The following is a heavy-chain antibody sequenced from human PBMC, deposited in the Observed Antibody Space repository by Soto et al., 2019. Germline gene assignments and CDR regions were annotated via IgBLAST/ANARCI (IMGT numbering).Heavy chain of an antibody. D-gene: IGHD6-13*01. V-gene: IGHV3-30*18. CDR3: AKDLDVAAAAGPFDY. Sequence: QVQLVESGGGVVQPGRSLRLSCAASGFTFSSYGMHWVRQAPGKGLEWVAVISYDGSNKYYADSVKGRFTISRDNSKNTLYLQMNSLRAEDTAVYYCAKDLDVAAAAGPFDYWGQGTLVTVSS. CDR2: ISYDGSNK. CDR1: GFTFSSYG. J-gene: IGHJ4*02.